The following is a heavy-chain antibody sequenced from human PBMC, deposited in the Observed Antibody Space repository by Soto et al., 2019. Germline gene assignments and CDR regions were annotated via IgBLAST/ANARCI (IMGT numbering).Heavy chain of an antibody. D-gene: IGHD1-1*01. CDR1: GGSFSGYF. V-gene: IGHV4-34*01. Sequence: SETLSLTCTVSGGSFSGYFWTWIRQPPGKGLEWLAEINHSGITNYNPSVESRVSMSVDTSKNQFSLRLYSVTAADTAVYYCVRGPYNYNSRYFDYWGQGTLVTVSA. J-gene: IGHJ4*02. CDR2: INHSGIT. CDR3: VRGPYNYNSRYFDY.